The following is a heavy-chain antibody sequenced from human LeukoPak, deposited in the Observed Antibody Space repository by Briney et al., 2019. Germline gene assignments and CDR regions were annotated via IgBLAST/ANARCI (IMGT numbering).Heavy chain of an antibody. CDR2: IYYGGST. Sequence: SETLSLTCTVSGGSISSYYWSWIRQPPGKGLEWIGYIYYGGSTSYNPSLKSRVTISVDTSENQLSLKLSSVTAADTAVYYCARYHRGSYYFDYWGQGTLVTVSS. J-gene: IGHJ4*02. V-gene: IGHV4-59*01. CDR1: GGSISSYY. D-gene: IGHD1-26*01. CDR3: ARYHRGSYYFDY.